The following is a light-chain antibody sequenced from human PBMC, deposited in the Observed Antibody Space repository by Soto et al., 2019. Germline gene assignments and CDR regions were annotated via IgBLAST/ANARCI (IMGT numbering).Light chain of an antibody. Sequence: DIVMTQSPDSLAVSLGERATINCKSSQSVLDSSKNKYYLAWYQLKAGQPPKLLIYWASLRESGVPDRFTGSGSGTDFTLTISSLQAEDVAVYYCQQYFTTPWTFGQGTKVEIK. J-gene: IGKJ1*01. CDR1: QSVLDSSKNKYY. CDR2: WAS. V-gene: IGKV4-1*01. CDR3: QQYFTTPWT.